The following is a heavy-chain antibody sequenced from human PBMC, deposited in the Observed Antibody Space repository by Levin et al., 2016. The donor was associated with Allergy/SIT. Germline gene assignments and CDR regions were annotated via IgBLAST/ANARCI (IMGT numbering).Heavy chain of an antibody. Sequence: ASVKVSCKASGYTFTSNYIHWVRQVPGQGLEWVAMIYPSDGSTAYAQEFRGRLTMTRDTSISTAYMELSSLRSDDTAVYYCARVPVGATGFGHWGQGTLVTVSS. CDR3: ARVPVGATGFGH. J-gene: IGHJ4*02. CDR1: GYTFTSNY. D-gene: IGHD1-26*01. V-gene: IGHV1-46*01. CDR2: IYPSDGST.